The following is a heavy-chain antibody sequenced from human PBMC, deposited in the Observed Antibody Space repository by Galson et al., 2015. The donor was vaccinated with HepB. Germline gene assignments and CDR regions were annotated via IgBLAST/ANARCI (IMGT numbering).Heavy chain of an antibody. V-gene: IGHV3-53*01. Sequence: SLRLSCAASGLTVSNNYMTWVRQAPGKGLEWVSVIYSGGGAYYADSVKGRFTISRDNSKNTLYLQMNSLRAEDTAVYYCARASWGSSGYRYFDYWGQGTLVTVSS. J-gene: IGHJ4*02. D-gene: IGHD3-22*01. CDR1: GLTVSNNY. CDR3: ARASWGSSGYRYFDY. CDR2: IYSGGGA.